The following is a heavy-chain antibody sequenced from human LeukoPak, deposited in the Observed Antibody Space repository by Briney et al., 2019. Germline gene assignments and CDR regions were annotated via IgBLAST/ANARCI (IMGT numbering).Heavy chain of an antibody. CDR2: INPSVGST. V-gene: IGHV1-46*01. D-gene: IGHD2-15*01. Sequence: ASVKVSCKASGYDFTTNYIHWVRQSPGQGLQWMGTINPSVGSTTYGQRFRGRVTMTRGTSTATVCMDLSSLTSEDTAIYYCAKGYCTGASCYVLDSWGQGTLVTVSS. CDR1: GYDFTTNY. J-gene: IGHJ4*02. CDR3: AKGYCTGASCYVLDS.